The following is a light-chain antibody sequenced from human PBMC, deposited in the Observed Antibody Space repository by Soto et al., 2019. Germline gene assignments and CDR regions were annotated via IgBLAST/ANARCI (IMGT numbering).Light chain of an antibody. CDR1: QSISSY. Sequence: DIQMTQSPSSLSASVGDRVTITCRASQSISSYLNWYQQKPGKAPKLLIYAASSLQSGVPSRFSGSGSGTDFTLNISSLQHEDVATYYCQKYNSAPLTFGGGTKVEIK. CDR3: QKYNSAPLT. J-gene: IGKJ4*01. V-gene: IGKV1-39*01. CDR2: AAS.